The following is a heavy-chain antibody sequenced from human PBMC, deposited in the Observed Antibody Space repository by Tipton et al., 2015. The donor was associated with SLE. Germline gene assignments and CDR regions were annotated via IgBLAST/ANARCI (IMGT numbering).Heavy chain of an antibody. V-gene: IGHV4-61*02. J-gene: IGHJ4*02. Sequence: LRLSCTVSGGSLSGDTYYWSWIRQPAGEGLEWIGRILTSGNTNYNPSLKSRVTISLDTSKTYFSLKLSSVIAADTAVYYCARSIVVVPVFDSWGQGTLVTVSS. CDR1: GGSLSGDTYY. CDR3: ARSIVVVPVFDS. D-gene: IGHD2-2*01. CDR2: ILTSGNT.